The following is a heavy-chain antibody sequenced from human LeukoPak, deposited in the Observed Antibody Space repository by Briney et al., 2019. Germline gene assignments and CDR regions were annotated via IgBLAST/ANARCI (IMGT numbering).Heavy chain of an antibody. J-gene: IGHJ4*02. V-gene: IGHV3-23*01. Sequence: PGGSLRLSCAASGFTFSSSGMSWVRQAPGKGLEWVSAISGSGGSTYYADSVKGRFTISRDNSKNTLYLQMNSLRAEDTAVYYCAKDPPRRSPSGGDYWGQGTLVTVSS. CDR1: GFTFSSSG. CDR2: ISGSGGST. D-gene: IGHD3-10*01. CDR3: AKDPPRRSPSGGDY.